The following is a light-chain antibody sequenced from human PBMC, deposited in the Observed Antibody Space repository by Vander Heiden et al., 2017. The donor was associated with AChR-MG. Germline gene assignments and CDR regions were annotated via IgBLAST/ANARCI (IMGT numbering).Light chain of an antibody. J-gene: IGKJ2*01. CDR1: QSVSSD. CDR2: GAS. CDR3: QQYNNWPRT. Sequence: EIVMTQSPATLSVSPEERATLSCRASQSVSSDLAWYQQTPGQAPRLLIYGASTRGTGIPARFSGSGSGTEFTLTISSLQSEDLAVYYCQQYNNWPRTFGQGTKLEIK. V-gene: IGKV3-15*01.